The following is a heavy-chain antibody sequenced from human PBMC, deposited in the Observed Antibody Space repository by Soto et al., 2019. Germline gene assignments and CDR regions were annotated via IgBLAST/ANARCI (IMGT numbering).Heavy chain of an antibody. Sequence: SDTLSLTCAVYGGSFSGYYCSWIRHPPGKGLEWIGEINHSGSTNYNPSLKSRVTISVDTSKNQFSLKLSSVTAADTAVYYCARGKGHTGLNCFDPWGQGTLVTVYS. CDR2: INHSGST. V-gene: IGHV4-34*01. CDR1: GGSFSGYY. J-gene: IGHJ5*02. CDR3: ARGKGHTGLNCFDP. D-gene: IGHD2-21*02.